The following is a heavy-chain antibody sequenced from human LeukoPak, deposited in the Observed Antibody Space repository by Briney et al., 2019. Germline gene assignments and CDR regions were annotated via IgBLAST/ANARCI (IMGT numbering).Heavy chain of an antibody. Sequence: SETLSLTCTVSGGSISSYYWSWIRQPPGKGLEWIGYIYYSGSTNYNPSLKSRVTISVDTSKNQFSLKLSSVTAADTAVYYCARNRGTTFSLGYWGQGTLVTVSS. J-gene: IGHJ4*02. CDR2: IYYSGST. D-gene: IGHD1-7*01. CDR1: GGSISSYY. V-gene: IGHV4-59*01. CDR3: ARNRGTTFSLGY.